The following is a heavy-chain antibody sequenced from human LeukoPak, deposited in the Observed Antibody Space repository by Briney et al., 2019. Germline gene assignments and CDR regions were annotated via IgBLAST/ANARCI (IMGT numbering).Heavy chain of an antibody. D-gene: IGHD4-17*01. J-gene: IGHJ4*02. CDR3: AKVEADYGDHPMIH. Sequence: SVKVSCKASGGTFSSYAISWVRQAPGQGLEWMGGIIPIFGTANYAQKFQGRVTITADESTSTAYMELGSLRSEDTAVYYCAKVEADYGDHPMIHWGQGTLVTVSS. V-gene: IGHV1-69*13. CDR2: IIPIFGTA. CDR1: GGTFSSYA.